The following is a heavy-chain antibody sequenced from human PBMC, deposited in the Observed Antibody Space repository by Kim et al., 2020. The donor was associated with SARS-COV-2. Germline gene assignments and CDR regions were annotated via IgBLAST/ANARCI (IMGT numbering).Heavy chain of an antibody. CDR1: GFTFSSYA. CDR2: ISYHGSNK. V-gene: IGHV3-30-3*01. CDR3: ARAEPRPEYYYYGMDV. Sequence: GGSLRLSCAASGFTFSSYAMHWVRQAPGKGLEWVAVISYHGSNKYYADSVKGRFTISRDNSKNTLYLQMNSLRAEDTAVYYCARAEPRPEYYYYGMDVWGQGTTVTVSS. J-gene: IGHJ6*02. D-gene: IGHD1-26*01.